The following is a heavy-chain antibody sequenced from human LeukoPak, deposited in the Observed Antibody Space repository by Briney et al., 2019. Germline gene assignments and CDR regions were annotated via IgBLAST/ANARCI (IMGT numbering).Heavy chain of an antibody. CDR3: AKDKRYSYGIFDY. J-gene: IGHJ4*02. CDR2: IRYDGSII. CDR1: GFTFSSYG. D-gene: IGHD5-18*01. Sequence: GGSLRLSCAAAGFTFSSYGMYWVRQAPGKGLEWVAFIRYDGSIIYYADSVKGGFTISRDNSKNTLYLQMNRLRAEDTAVYYCAKDKRYSYGIFDYWGQGTLVTVSS. V-gene: IGHV3-30*02.